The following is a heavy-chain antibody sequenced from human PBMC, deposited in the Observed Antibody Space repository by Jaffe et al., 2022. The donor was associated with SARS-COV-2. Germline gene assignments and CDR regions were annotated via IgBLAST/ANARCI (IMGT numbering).Heavy chain of an antibody. J-gene: IGHJ6*02. CDR3: ARDRPYYSDSSGLYTMDV. CDR1: GYTFTSYG. CDR2: ISAHNGNT. V-gene: IGHV1-18*01. Sequence: QVQLVQSGAEVKEPGASVKVSCKTSGYTFTSYGISWVRQAPGQGLEWMGWISAHNGNTNYAQKLQGRVTMTADTSTTTAYMELRSLRSDDTAVYYCARDRPYYSDSSGLYTMDVWGQGTTVTVSS. D-gene: IGHD3-22*01.